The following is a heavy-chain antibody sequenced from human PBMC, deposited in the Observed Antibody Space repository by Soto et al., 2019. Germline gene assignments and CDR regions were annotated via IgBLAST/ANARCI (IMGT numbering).Heavy chain of an antibody. CDR2: ISYDGSNK. V-gene: IGHV3-30*18. CDR3: AKPRDY. CDR1: GFTFSSYG. J-gene: IGHJ4*02. Sequence: PGGSLRLSCAASGFTFSSYGMLWVRQAPGRGLEWVAVISYDGSNKYYADSVKGRFTISRDNSKNTLYLQMNSLRAEDTAVYYCAKPRDYWGQGTLVTVS.